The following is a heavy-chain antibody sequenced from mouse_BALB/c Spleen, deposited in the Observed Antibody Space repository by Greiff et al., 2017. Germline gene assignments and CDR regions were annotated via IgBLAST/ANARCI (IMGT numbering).Heavy chain of an antibody. J-gene: IGHJ3*01. V-gene: IGHV1-7*01. CDR2: INPSTGYT. CDR3: ARTMTSAWFAY. D-gene: IGHD2-4*01. CDR1: GYTFTSYW. Sequence: QVQLKESGAELAKPGASVKMSCKASGYTFTSYWMHWVKQRPGQGLEWIGYINPSTGYTEYNQKFKDKATLTADKSSSTAYMQLSSLTSEDSAVYYCARTMTSAWFAYWGQGTLVTVSA.